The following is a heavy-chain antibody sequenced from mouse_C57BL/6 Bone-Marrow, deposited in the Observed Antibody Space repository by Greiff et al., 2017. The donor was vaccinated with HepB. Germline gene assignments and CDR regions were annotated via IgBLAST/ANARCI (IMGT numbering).Heavy chain of an antibody. D-gene: IGHD2-1*01. Sequence: EVHLVESGGGLVKPGGSLKLSCAASGFTFSSYAMSWVRQTPEKRLEWVATISDGGSYTYYPGNAKNNLYLQMSHLKSEDTAMYYCARWSYGNYFDWYFDVWGTGTTVTVSS. CDR2: ISDGGSYT. V-gene: IGHV5-4*01. CDR3: ARWSYGNYFDWYFDV. J-gene: IGHJ1*03. CDR1: GFTFSSYA.